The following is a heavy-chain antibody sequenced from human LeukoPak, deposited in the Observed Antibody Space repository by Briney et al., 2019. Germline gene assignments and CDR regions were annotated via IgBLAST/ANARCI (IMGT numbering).Heavy chain of an antibody. Sequence: ASVKVSCKASGYTFTNFDINWVRQAPGQGLEWMGWMSPVSGNAGSAQKFQGRVTLTRDTSISTAYVELSSLRSDDTAFYYCARAPMGAAALYWGQGTLVTVSS. CDR2: MSPVSGNA. CDR1: GYTFTNFD. CDR3: ARAPMGAAALY. D-gene: IGHD6-13*01. V-gene: IGHV1-8*01. J-gene: IGHJ4*02.